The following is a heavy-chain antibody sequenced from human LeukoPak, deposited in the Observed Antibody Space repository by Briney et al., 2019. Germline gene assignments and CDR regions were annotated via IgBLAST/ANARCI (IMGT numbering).Heavy chain of an antibody. CDR3: AKDGIAAAGYYYYYMDV. CDR2: ISSSSSYI. V-gene: IGHV3-21*01. D-gene: IGHD6-13*01. Sequence: GGSLRLSCAASGFTFSSYSMNWVRQAPGKGLEWVSSISSSSSYIYYADSVKGRFTISRDNAKNSLYLQMNSLRAEDTAVYYCAKDGIAAAGYYYYYMDVWGKGTTVTISS. CDR1: GFTFSSYS. J-gene: IGHJ6*03.